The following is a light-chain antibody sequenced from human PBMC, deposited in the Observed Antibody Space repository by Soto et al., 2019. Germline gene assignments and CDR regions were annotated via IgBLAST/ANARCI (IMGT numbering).Light chain of an antibody. V-gene: IGKV3-11*01. Sequence: EIAVTQSPATLSLSPGERATLSCRASQSVAGSLAWYQQKPGQAPRLLIYDISTRAAAIPARFSGSGSGTDFTLTISRLEPEDFAVYYCQQCGSSSTFGQGRRLEI. CDR1: QSVAGS. CDR3: QQCGSSST. CDR2: DIS. J-gene: IGKJ5*01.